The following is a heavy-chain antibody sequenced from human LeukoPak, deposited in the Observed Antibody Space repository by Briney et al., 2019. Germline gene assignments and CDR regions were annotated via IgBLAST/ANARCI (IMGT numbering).Heavy chain of an antibody. V-gene: IGHV3-7*01. CDR2: INQDGSVI. D-gene: IGHD2-8*02. Sequence: GGSLRLSCAVSGVYWMSWVRQAPGKGLEWVANINQDGSVIYYVDSVKGRFTISRHNAKNSLCLQMNSLRAEDTGVYYCATSSGAPGNMWGQGTLVTVSS. CDR3: ATSSGAPGNM. CDR1: GVYW. J-gene: IGHJ4*02.